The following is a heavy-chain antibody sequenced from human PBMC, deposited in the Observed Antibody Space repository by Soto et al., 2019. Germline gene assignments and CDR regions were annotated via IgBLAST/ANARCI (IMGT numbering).Heavy chain of an antibody. CDR3: AKDFLLWGSFPDPGASDY. V-gene: IGHV3-30*18. D-gene: IGHD3-16*01. J-gene: IGHJ4*02. CDR1: GFTFSSYA. Sequence: QVELVESGGGVVQPGTSLRLSCAASGFTFSSYAIHWVRQAPGKGLEWVAVISYDGSNKFYADSVKGRFTISRDNSNDTVYLQMDSLRAEDTAVYYCAKDFLLWGSFPDPGASDYWGQGTLVIVSS. CDR2: ISYDGSNK.